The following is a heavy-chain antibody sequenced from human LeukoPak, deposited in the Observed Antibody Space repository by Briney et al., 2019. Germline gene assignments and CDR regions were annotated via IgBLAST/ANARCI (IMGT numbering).Heavy chain of an antibody. CDR1: GFTFNSYA. J-gene: IGHJ6*02. CDR3: AKISSYYGSGSYYKGLDV. CDR2: VSYDETNK. D-gene: IGHD3-10*01. Sequence: GGSLRLSCAASGFTFNSYAMHWVRQAPGKGLEWVAVVSYDETNKFYADSVKGRFTISRDNSKNTLYLQMNSLRAEDTAVYYCAKISSYYGSGSYYKGLDVWGQGTTATVSS. V-gene: IGHV3-30-3*02.